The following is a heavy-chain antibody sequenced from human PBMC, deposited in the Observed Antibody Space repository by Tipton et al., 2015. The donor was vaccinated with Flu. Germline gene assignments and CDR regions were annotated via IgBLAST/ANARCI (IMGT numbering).Heavy chain of an antibody. D-gene: IGHD3-10*01. V-gene: IGHV3-7*01. CDR1: GFAFSNYW. CDR2: INEDGSTT. J-gene: IGHJ4*02. CDR3: VRKGFGDY. Sequence: GSLRLSCAASGFAFSNYWMLWVRQAPGKGLEWVANINEDGSTTYYLGSVKGRFTISRDNARNSVFLQMNSLRAEDTAVYYCVRKGFGDYWGQGILVTVSS.